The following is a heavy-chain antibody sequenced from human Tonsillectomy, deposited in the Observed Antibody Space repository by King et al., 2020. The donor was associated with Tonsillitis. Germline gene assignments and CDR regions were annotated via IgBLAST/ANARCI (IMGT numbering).Heavy chain of an antibody. D-gene: IGHD3-3*01. Sequence: VQLVESGGGLVQPGGSLRLSCSASGFPFSTYALHWVRQAPGKGLEYLSAISSNGGRTYYADSVKGRFTISRDNSKNTLYLQVSSLRAADPAIHYCVKDFCYDFCGGYCYMDVWGNGTTVTLSS. CDR3: VKDFCYDFCGGYCYMDV. J-gene: IGHJ6*03. V-gene: IGHV3-64D*06. CDR2: ISSNGGRT. CDR1: GFPFSTYA.